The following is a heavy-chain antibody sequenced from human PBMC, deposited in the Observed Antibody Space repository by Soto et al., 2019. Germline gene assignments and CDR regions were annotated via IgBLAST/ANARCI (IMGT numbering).Heavy chain of an antibody. CDR2: IYNSGST. D-gene: IGHD4-17*01. CDR3: ARATVTRVDY. Sequence: PSETLSLTCAVSGGSISSGGYSWSWIRQPPGKGLEWTGYIYNSGSTYYNPSLKSRVTISVDRSKNQFSLKLSSVTAADTAVYYCARATVTRVDYWGQGTLVTVSS. V-gene: IGHV4-30-2*01. CDR1: GGSISSGGYS. J-gene: IGHJ4*02.